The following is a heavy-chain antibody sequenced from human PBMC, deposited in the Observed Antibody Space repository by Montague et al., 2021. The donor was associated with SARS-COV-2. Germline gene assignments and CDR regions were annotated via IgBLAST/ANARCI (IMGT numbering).Heavy chain of an antibody. CDR3: ARGSWHIVVVTAVRDGYYGMDV. D-gene: IGHD2-21*02. CDR2: INHSGST. CDR1: GGSFSGYY. Sequence: SETLSLTCAVYGGSFSGYYWSWIRQPPGKGLEWIGEINHSGSTNXNPSLKSRLTISVDTSKNQFSLKLSSVTAADAAVYYCARGSWHIVVVTAVRDGYYGMDVWGQGTTVTVSS. V-gene: IGHV4-34*01. J-gene: IGHJ6*02.